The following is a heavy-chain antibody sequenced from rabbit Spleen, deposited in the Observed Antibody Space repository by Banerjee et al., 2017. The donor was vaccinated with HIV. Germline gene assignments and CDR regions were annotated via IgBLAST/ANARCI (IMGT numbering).Heavy chain of an antibody. CDR2: MDTGSGGVT. Sequence: QEQLVESGGGLVKPEGSLTLTCTASGFSFSSQHYMCWVRQAPGKGLEWIGCMDTGSGGVTYYARWAKGRFTISKTSSTTVTLRMTSLTAADRAAYFCARDLVGVIGWNFYLWGQGTLVTVS. D-gene: IGHD1-1*01. CDR3: ARDLVGVIGWNFYL. CDR1: GFSFSSQHY. J-gene: IGHJ4*01. V-gene: IGHV1S45*01.